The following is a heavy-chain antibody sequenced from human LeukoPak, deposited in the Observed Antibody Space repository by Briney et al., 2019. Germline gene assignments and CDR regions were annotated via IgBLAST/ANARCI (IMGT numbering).Heavy chain of an antibody. CDR2: IYPADSTA. CDR1: GYSFTTYW. D-gene: IGHD5-18*01. Sequence: GESLKISCKASGYSFTTYWIGWVRQVPGKGLEWVGIIYPADSTAKYSPSFQGQVTISADKSISTAYLQWSSLKASDTAMYYCARQVDTAMVGDYWGQGTLVTVSS. V-gene: IGHV5-51*01. CDR3: ARQVDTAMVGDY. J-gene: IGHJ4*02.